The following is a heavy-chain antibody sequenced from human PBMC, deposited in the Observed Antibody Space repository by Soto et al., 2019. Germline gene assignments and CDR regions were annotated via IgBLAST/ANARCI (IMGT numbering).Heavy chain of an antibody. D-gene: IGHD6-6*01. CDR1: GYTFTSYD. CDR2: MNPNSGNT. CDR3: ARGILWGYSSSFYYYYYRDV. Sequence: QVQLVQSGAEVKKPGASVKVSCKASGYTFTSYDINWVRQATGQGLEWMGWMNPNSGNTGYAQKFQGRVTMTRNTSISTAYKELSSMTSEETAVYYCARGILWGYSSSFYYYYYRDVWGKGTRVTVSS. V-gene: IGHV1-8*01. J-gene: IGHJ6*03.